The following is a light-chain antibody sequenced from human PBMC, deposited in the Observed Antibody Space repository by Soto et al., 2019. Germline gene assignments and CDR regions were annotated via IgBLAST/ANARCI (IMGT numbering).Light chain of an antibody. CDR3: QQSHSYPDT. CDR2: SGS. J-gene: IGKJ3*01. V-gene: IGKV1-39*01. CDR1: QSIDTD. Sequence: DIPMTQSPSPLSASVGDRLTITCRASQSIDTDVNWYQQQSGRAPRLLIYSGSTLQTGVPPRFTGAGSGTEFTLTIDNLQPEDFATYYCQQSHSYPDTFGPGTRVD.